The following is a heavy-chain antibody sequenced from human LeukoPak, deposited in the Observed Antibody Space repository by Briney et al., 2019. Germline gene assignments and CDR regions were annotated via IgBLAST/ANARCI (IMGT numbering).Heavy chain of an antibody. CDR3: AKTRTTYDFWSEYYFDF. Sequence: GGSLRLSCAASGFTFSNYAMNWVRQAPGKGLEWVSGITGRGGTTYYAVSVKGRFTISRDNSKNTLYLQMNRLRAEDTAVYFCAKTRTTYDFWSEYYFDFWGQGTPVTVSS. CDR1: GFTFSNYA. D-gene: IGHD3-3*01. J-gene: IGHJ4*02. V-gene: IGHV3-23*01. CDR2: ITGRGGTT.